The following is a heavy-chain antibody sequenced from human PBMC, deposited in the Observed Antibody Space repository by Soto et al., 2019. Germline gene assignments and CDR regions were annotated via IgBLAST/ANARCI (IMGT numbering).Heavy chain of an antibody. CDR1: GFTFSNYA. CDR2: ISYDGSNK. J-gene: IGHJ4*02. Sequence: QVQLVESGGGVVQPGRSLRLSCAASGFTFSNYAMHWVRQTPGKGLEWVAVISYDGSNKYYADSVKGRFTISRDNSKNTVYLQMNSLRAEDTAVYYCAKDQRLIVLIVYGPSFDYWGQGTLVTVSS. V-gene: IGHV3-30*18. CDR3: AKDQRLIVLIVYGPSFDY. D-gene: IGHD2-8*01.